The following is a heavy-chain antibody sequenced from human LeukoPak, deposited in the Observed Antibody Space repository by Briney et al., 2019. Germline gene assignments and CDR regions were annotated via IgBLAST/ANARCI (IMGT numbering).Heavy chain of an antibody. CDR3: ARDSSVAGNDY. CDR2: ISSSSSTI. V-gene: IGHV3-48*01. D-gene: IGHD6-19*01. Sequence: GGSLRLSCAASGFTFSSYSMNWVRQAPGKGLEWVSYISSSSSTIYYADSVKGRFTISRDNAKNSLYLQMNSLRAEDTAVYYCARDSSVAGNDYWGQGTLVTVSS. CDR1: GFTFSSYS. J-gene: IGHJ4*02.